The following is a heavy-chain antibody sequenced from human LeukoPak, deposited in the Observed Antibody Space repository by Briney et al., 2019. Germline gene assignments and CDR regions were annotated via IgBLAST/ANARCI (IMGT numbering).Heavy chain of an antibody. CDR2: ISSSTGTTI. Sequence: GGSLRLSCVASGFTFSSYSMNWVRQAPGKGLEWVSHISSSTGTTIYYSDSVKGRFTISRDNAKNSLYLQMNSLRAEDTAVYYCARESPRYYDSSCLGPWGQGTLVTVSS. CDR3: ARESPRYYDSSCLGP. V-gene: IGHV3-48*01. CDR1: GFTFSSYS. J-gene: IGHJ5*02. D-gene: IGHD3-22*01.